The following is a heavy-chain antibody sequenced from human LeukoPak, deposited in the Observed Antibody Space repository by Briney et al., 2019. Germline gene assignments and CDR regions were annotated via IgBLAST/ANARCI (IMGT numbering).Heavy chain of an antibody. CDR1: GFMFSNYW. Sequence: PGGSLRLSCAASGFMFSNYWMSWVRQAPGKGLEWVANIKQDGSEKFYVDSVKGRFTISRDNAKNSLYLQMNSLRAEDTAVYYCARVIDSWGQGTMVTVSS. CDR3: ARVIDS. J-gene: IGHJ3*01. V-gene: IGHV3-7*01. CDR2: IKQDGSEK.